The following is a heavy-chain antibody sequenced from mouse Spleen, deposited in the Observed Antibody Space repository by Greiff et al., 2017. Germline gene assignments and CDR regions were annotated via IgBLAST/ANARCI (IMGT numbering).Heavy chain of an antibody. CDR3: ASGDYGSSSFDY. Sequence: VQLQQSGAELVRPGVSVKISCKGSGYTFTDYAMHWVKQSHAKSLEWIGVISTYYGDASYNQKFKGKATMTVDKSSSTAYMELARLTSEDSAIYYCASGDYGSSSFDYWGQGTTLTVSS. D-gene: IGHD1-1*01. CDR1: GYTFTDYA. J-gene: IGHJ2*01. CDR2: ISTYYGDA. V-gene: IGHV1S137*01.